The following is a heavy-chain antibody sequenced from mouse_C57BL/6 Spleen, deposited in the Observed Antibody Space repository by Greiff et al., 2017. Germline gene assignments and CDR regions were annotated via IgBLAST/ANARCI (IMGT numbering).Heavy chain of an antibody. CDR1: GYTFTSYW. CDR2: IYPSDSET. J-gene: IGHJ3*01. D-gene: IGHD3-3*01. Sequence: VQLQESGAELVRPGSSVKLSCKASGYTFTSYWMDWVKQRPGQGLEWIGNIYPSDSETHYNQKFKDKATLTVDKSSSTAYMQLSSLASEDSAVYYCAREEGTGFAYWGQGTLVTVSA. V-gene: IGHV1-61*01. CDR3: AREEGTGFAY.